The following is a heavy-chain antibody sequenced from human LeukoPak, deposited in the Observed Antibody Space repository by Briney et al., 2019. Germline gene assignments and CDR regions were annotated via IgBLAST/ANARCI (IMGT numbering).Heavy chain of an antibody. J-gene: IGHJ4*02. V-gene: IGHV3-21*04. CDR3: ARDHRWSFDY. CDR1: GFTFSNYN. D-gene: IGHD4-23*01. CDR2: ISSSTTYI. Sequence: PGGSLRLSCAASGFTFSNYNINWVRQAPGKGLEWVSSISSSTTYIYYADSVKGRFTISRDNSKNTLYLQMNSLRAEDTAVYYCARDHRWSFDYWGQGTLVTVSS.